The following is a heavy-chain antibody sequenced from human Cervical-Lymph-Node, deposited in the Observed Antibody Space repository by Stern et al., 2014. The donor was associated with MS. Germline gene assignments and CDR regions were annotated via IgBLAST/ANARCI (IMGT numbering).Heavy chain of an antibody. CDR1: GFSLNTGGMS. D-gene: IGHD5-12*01. J-gene: IGHJ2*01. V-gene: IGHV2-70*04. CDR3: ARIRTWYHESDGYNFWYFDT. CDR2: IDWGDDK. Sequence: QVTLKESGPALVKPTQTLTLTCTFSGFSLNTGGMSVSWIRQPPGKAPEWLARIDWGDDKYFTTSLKTRLTISKDTSKNQVVLTRTKTEPVDTATYFCARIRTWYHESDGYNFWYFDTWGRGTLVTVSS.